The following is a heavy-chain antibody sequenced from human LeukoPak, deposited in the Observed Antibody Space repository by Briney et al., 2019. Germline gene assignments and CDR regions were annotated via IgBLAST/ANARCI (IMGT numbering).Heavy chain of an antibody. D-gene: IGHD6-13*01. J-gene: IGHJ4*02. CDR1: GYTFTSYY. Sequence: ASVKVSCKASGYTFTSYYMHWVRQAPGQRLEWMGWINAGNGNTKNSQKFQGRVTITRDTSASTAYMELSSLRSEDTAVYYCAREPSTGVPDGKFSSDYYFDSWGRGTLVTVSS. CDR3: AREPSTGVPDGKFSSDYYFDS. CDR2: INAGNGNT. V-gene: IGHV1-3*01.